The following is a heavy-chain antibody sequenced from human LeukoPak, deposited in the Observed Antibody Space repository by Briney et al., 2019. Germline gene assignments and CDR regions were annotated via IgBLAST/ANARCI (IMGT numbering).Heavy chain of an antibody. CDR2: IYSAGTT. V-gene: IGHV3-53*01. J-gene: IGHJ5*02. CDR3: ARVPVLFWSGAYDL. D-gene: IGHD3-3*01. Sequence: GGSLRLSCVASGFTVNHIYMNWVRQAPGKGLEWVSAIYSAGTTNYADSVRGRFTISRDISKNTLYLQMNSLRAEDAAVYYCARVPVLFWSGAYDLWGQGTLVTVSS. CDR1: GFTVNHIY.